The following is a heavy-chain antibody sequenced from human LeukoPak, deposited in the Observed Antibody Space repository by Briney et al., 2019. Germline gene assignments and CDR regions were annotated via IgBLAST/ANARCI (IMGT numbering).Heavy chain of an antibody. CDR1: GVSISSYY. V-gene: IGHV4-59*01. CDR3: AKEPGFDSSGYLNWFDP. CDR2: ISYSGST. Sequence: SETLSLTCTVSGVSISSYYWSWIRQPPGKGLEWIACISYSGSTKYNPSLKSRVTISVDTSKNQLSLKLSSVTAADTAVSYCAKEPGFDSSGYLNWFDPWGQGTLVTVSS. D-gene: IGHD3-22*01. J-gene: IGHJ5*02.